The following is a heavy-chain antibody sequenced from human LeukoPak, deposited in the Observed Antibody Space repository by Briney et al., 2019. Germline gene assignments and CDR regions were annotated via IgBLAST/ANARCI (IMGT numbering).Heavy chain of an antibody. Sequence: ASVKVSCKASGYTFTSYAMHWVRQAPGQRLEWMGWINAGNGNTKYSQKFQGRVTITRDTSASTAYMELSSLRSEDTAVYYCARVYSSGWYYFDYWGQGPWSPSPQ. D-gene: IGHD6-19*01. J-gene: IGHJ4*02. CDR2: INAGNGNT. CDR1: GYTFTSYA. CDR3: ARVYSSGWYYFDY. V-gene: IGHV1-3*01.